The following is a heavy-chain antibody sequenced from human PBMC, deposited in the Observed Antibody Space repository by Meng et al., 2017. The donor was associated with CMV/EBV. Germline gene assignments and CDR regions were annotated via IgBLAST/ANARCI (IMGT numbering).Heavy chain of an antibody. Sequence: SWIRQHPGKGLEWIGYIYYSGSTYYNPSLKSRVTISVDTSKNQFSPKLSSVTAADTAVYYCARKHCGGDCSLDYWGQGTLVTVSS. J-gene: IGHJ4*02. V-gene: IGHV4-31*02. CDR3: ARKHCGGDCSLDY. D-gene: IGHD2-21*01. CDR2: IYYSGST.